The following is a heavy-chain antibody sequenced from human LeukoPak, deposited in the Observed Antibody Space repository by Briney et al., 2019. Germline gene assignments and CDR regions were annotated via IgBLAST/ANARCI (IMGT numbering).Heavy chain of an antibody. V-gene: IGHV4-61*02. CDR2: IYTSGST. CDR3: ARDAPTAYCSGGSCYFDY. CDR1: GGSISSGSYY. J-gene: IGHJ4*02. D-gene: IGHD2-15*01. Sequence: SETLSLTCTVSGGSISSGSYYWSWIRQPAGKGLEWIGRIYTSGSTNYNPSLKSRVPTSLDTSKNQFSLNMSSVTAADKAVNYCARDAPTAYCSGGSCYFDYWGQGTLVTVSS.